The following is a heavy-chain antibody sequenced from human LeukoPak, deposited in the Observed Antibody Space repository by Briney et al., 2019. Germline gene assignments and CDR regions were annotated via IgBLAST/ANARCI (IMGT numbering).Heavy chain of an antibody. CDR3: ARPKYGSGGYYGFDY. Sequence: GGSLRLSCAASGFTFSSYDMHWVRQATGKGLEWVSAIGTAGDTYYPGSVKGRFTISRENAKNSLYLQMNSLRAGDTAVYYCARPKYGSGGYYGFDYWGQGTLVTVSS. CDR1: GFTFSSYD. D-gene: IGHD3-10*01. V-gene: IGHV3-13*01. CDR2: IGTAGDT. J-gene: IGHJ4*02.